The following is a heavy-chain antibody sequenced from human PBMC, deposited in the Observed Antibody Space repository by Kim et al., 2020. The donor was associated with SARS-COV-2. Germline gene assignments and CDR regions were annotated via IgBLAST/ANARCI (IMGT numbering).Heavy chain of an antibody. CDR2: VTPSTGNT. V-gene: IGHV1-8*02. CDR3: ARTTTGWPNWFDP. Sequence: ASVKVSCMASGYFFNTYDINWVRQASGQGLEWLGWVTPSTGNTGYAQKFQGRVTVTRDTSIRTAYMELRNLRYEDTAVYYCARTTTGWPNWFDPWGQGTL. CDR1: GYFFNTYD. J-gene: IGHJ5*02. D-gene: IGHD6-19*01.